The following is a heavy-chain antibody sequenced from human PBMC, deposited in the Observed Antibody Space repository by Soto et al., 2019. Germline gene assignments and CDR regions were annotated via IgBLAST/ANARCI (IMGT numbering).Heavy chain of an antibody. CDR3: AKDPNGDYLGAFSS. CDR1: KFTFSTYA. V-gene: IGHV3-23*01. CDR2: ISVGGGIT. D-gene: IGHD4-17*01. J-gene: IGHJ5*02. Sequence: EVQLLESGGGLVRPGGSLRLSCGGSKFTFSTYAMTWVRQAPGKGLEWVSGISVGGGITKYADSVKGRFSISRDNSKNTLYLQMNSLRAEATAIYYCAKDPNGDYLGAFSSWGQGTLVTVSS.